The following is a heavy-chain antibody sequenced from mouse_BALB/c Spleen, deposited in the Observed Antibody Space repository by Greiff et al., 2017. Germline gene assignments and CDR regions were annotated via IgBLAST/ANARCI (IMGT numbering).Heavy chain of an antibody. J-gene: IGHJ1*01. D-gene: IGHD2-14*01. CDR2: IWSGGST. CDR3: ARKSSYYRYGYFDV. V-gene: IGHV2-2*02. CDR1: GFSLTSYG. Sequence: VKLQESGPGLVQPSQSLSITCTVSGFSLTSYGVHWVRQSPGKGLEWLGVIWSGGSTDYNAAFISRLSISKDNSKSQVFFKMNSLQANDTAIYYCARKSSYYRYGYFDVWGAGTTVTVSS.